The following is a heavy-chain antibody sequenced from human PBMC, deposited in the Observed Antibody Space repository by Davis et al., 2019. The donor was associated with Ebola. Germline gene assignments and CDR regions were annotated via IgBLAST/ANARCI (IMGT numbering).Heavy chain of an antibody. CDR1: GYIFVAYW. D-gene: IGHD6-6*01. J-gene: IGHJ3*02. CDR3: ARPKYSTSSDDAFDI. Sequence: GESLKISCQTSGYIFVAYWIAWVRQRPGRGLEWMGIIYPNGDTRYSPSFEGQVTISADKSINTAYLQWSSLKASDTAMYYCARPKYSTSSDDAFDIWGQGTMVTVSS. V-gene: IGHV5-51*01. CDR2: IYPNGDT.